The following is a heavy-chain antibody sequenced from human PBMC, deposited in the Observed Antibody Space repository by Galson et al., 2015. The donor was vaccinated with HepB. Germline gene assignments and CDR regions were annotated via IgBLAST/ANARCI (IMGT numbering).Heavy chain of an antibody. CDR1: GFTFTTYA. D-gene: IGHD2-8*01. V-gene: IGHV3-23*01. CDR3: AKDLGYCTNGVCHTKKYFDY. CDR2: ISGSGGST. J-gene: IGHJ4*02. Sequence: SLRLSCAASGFTFTTYAMSWVRQAPGKGLEWVSAISGSGGSTYYADSVKGRFTISRDNSKNTLYLQMNSLRAEDTAVYYCAKDLGYCTNGVCHTKKYFDYWGQGTLVTVSS.